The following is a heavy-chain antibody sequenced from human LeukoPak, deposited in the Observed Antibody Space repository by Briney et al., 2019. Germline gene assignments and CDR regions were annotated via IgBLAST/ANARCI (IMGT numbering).Heavy chain of an antibody. CDR3: ARAVYGYYGYMDV. V-gene: IGHV3-23*01. CDR2: ISGSGVNT. Sequence: PGGSLRLSCAVSGFTFSSYAMNWVRQAPGKGLEWVSAISGSGVNTDHADSVKGRFTISRDNSKNTLYLQMNSLRAEDTAVYYCARAVYGYYGYMDVWGKGTTVTISS. J-gene: IGHJ6*03. CDR1: GFTFSSYA. D-gene: IGHD3-10*01.